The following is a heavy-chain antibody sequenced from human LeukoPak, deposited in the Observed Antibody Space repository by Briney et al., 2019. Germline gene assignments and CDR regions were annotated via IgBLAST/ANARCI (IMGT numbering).Heavy chain of an antibody. CDR2: ISPSGRSI. V-gene: IGHV3-21*01. CDR3: EREPWAGQYYFDY. Sequence: GGSLRLSCAASGFTFSDYSVNWVRQTPGRGLEWVSSISPSGRSISYADSVKGRFTISRDNAKNSLYLQMSSLRAEDTAVYYCEREPWAGQYYFDYWGQGTLVTVSS. D-gene: IGHD7-27*01. J-gene: IGHJ4*02. CDR1: GFTFSDYS.